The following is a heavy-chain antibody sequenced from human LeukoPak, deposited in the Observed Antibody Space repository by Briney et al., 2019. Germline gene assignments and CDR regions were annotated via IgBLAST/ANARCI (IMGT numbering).Heavy chain of an antibody. Sequence: GEALRLSCAASGFTFSSSARSWVRQAPGKGLEWVSSISCSGNGGSTYYAHSVNGRFTISRDNSKNTEYLQLNSLRADDTAVYYCAKSGYNRFDYWGQGTLVTVSS. D-gene: IGHD5-24*01. CDR2: ISCSGNGGST. CDR1: GFTFSSSA. V-gene: IGHV3-23*01. J-gene: IGHJ4*02. CDR3: AKSGYNRFDY.